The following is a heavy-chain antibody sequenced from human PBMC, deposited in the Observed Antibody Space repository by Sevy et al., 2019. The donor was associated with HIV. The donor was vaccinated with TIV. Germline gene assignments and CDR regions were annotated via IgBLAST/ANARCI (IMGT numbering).Heavy chain of an antibody. V-gene: IGHV3-30*03. CDR3: ARAGRLRLGELSSGPDY. Sequence: GGSLRLSCTASGFNFNTYGMHWVRQAPGKGLEWLAIISHDGNKYYADSVEGRFTISRDNSRNTLYLEMNSLKSEDTAVFHCARAGRLRLGELSSGPDYWGPGTLVTVSS. J-gene: IGHJ4*02. CDR1: GFNFNTYG. CDR2: ISHDGNK. D-gene: IGHD3-16*02.